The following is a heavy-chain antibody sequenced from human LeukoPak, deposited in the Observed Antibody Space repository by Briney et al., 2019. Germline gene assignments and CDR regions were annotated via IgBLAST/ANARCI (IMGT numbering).Heavy chain of an antibody. V-gene: IGHV3-49*04. J-gene: IGHJ4*02. CDR3: TRDTDVDYYDTSGYGNDY. CDR2: IISKAYGGTT. CDR1: GFTFGDYT. D-gene: IGHD3-22*01. Sequence: PGGSLRLSCTASGFTFGDYTMSWVRQAPGKGLEWVGFIISKAYGGTTEYAASVKGRFTISRDDSKSIAYLQMNSLKTEDTAVYYCTRDTDVDYYDTSGYGNDYWGQGTLVTVSS.